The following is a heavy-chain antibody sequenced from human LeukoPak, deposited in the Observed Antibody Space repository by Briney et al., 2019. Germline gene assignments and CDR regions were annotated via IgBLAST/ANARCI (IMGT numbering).Heavy chain of an antibody. V-gene: IGHV3-48*01. CDR1: GLTFSSYS. CDR3: ARAAQPGFDP. Sequence: QPGGSLRLSCGASGLTFSSYSMNWVRQAPGKGLEWVSYISSDSGTIYQADSVKGRFTISRDNAKNSLYLQMNSLRAEDTAVYHRARAAQPGFDPWGQGTLVIVSS. J-gene: IGHJ5*02. D-gene: IGHD1-14*01. CDR2: ISSDSGTI.